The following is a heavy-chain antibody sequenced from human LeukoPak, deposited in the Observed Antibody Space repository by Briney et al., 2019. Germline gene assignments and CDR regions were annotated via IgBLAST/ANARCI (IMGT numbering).Heavy chain of an antibody. Sequence: ASVKVSCKASGYTFTGYYMHWVRQAPGQGLEWMGWINPNSGGTNYAQKFQGRVTMTRDTSISTAYMELSRLRSDDTAVHYCARDLGHCSGGSCYFAYGMDVWGQGTTVTVSS. D-gene: IGHD2-15*01. J-gene: IGHJ6*02. V-gene: IGHV1-2*02. CDR1: GYTFTGYY. CDR3: ARDLGHCSGGSCYFAYGMDV. CDR2: INPNSGGT.